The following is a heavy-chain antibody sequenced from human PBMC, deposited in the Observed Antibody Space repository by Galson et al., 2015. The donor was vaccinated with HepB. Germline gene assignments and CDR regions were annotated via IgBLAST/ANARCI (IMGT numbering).Heavy chain of an antibody. CDR2: IDPSDSYT. CDR3: ARLGQDFGSGWHLRGAFDI. J-gene: IGHJ3*02. D-gene: IGHD6-19*01. Sequence: QSGAEVKKPGESLRISCKGSGYSFTSYWISWVRQMPGKGLEWMGRIDPSDSYTNYSPSFQGHVTISADKSISTAYLQWSSLKASDTAMYYCARLGQDFGSGWHLRGAFDIWGQGTMVTVSS. V-gene: IGHV5-10-1*01. CDR1: GYSFTSYW.